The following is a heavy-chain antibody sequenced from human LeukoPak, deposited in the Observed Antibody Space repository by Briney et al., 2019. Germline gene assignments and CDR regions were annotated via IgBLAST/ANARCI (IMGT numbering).Heavy chain of an antibody. CDR1: GGSISSSSYY. CDR2: IYYSGST. D-gene: IGHD6-6*01. CDR3: ARPSGIAARPRHAFDI. J-gene: IGHJ3*02. Sequence: SETLSLTCTVSGGSISSSSYYWGWIRQAPGKGLEWIGSIYYSGSTYYNPSLKSRVTISVDTSKNQFSLKLSSVTAADTAVYYCARPSGIAARPRHAFDIWGQGTMVTVSS. V-gene: IGHV4-39*01.